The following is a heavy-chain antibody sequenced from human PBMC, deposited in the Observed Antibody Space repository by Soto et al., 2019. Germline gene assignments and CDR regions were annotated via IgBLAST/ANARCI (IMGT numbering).Heavy chain of an antibody. CDR2: ISYDGSNK. CDR3: AKETYSGPLDY. CDR1: GFTFSSYR. Sequence: QVQLVESGGGVVQPGRSLRLSCAASGFTFSSYRMHWVRQAPGKGLEWVAVISYDGSNKYYADSVKGRFTISRDNSKNTLYLQINSLRADDTAVYYCAKETYSGPLDYWGQGTLVTVSS. J-gene: IGHJ4*02. V-gene: IGHV3-30*18. D-gene: IGHD2-15*01.